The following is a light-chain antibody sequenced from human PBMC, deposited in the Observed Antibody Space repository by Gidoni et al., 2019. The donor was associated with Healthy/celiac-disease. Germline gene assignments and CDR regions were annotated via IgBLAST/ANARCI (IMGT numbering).Light chain of an antibody. CDR1: QSISSY. Sequence: DIQMTQSPSSLSASVGDRVTITCRASQSISSYLNWYQQKPGKAPKLLIYAASSLQSGVPSRFSGSGSGTDFTLTISSLQPEDFATYYCQQSYSTPRXSFGQGTKAGDQT. J-gene: IGKJ2*03. CDR3: QQSYSTPRXS. V-gene: IGKV1-39*01. CDR2: AAS.